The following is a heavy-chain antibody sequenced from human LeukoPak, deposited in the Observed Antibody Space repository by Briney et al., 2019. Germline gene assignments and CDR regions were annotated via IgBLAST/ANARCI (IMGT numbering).Heavy chain of an antibody. Sequence: SETLSLTCTVSGGSISSYYWSWIRQPPGKGLEWIGYIYYSGSTYYNPSLKSRVTISVDTSKNQFSLKLSSVTAADTAVYYCARESPSTNWFDPWGLGTLVTVSS. V-gene: IGHV4-59*12. D-gene: IGHD5/OR15-5a*01. CDR2: IYYSGST. CDR1: GGSISSYY. J-gene: IGHJ5*02. CDR3: ARESPSTNWFDP.